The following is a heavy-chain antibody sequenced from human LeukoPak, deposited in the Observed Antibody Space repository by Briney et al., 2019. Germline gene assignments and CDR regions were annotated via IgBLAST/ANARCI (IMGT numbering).Heavy chain of an antibody. D-gene: IGHD2-15*01. Sequence: SETLSLTCAVYGGSFSGYYWSWIRQPPGKGLEWIGEINHSGSTNYNPSLKSRVTISVATSKNQFSLKLSSVTAADTAVYYCARVVGYCSGGSCYPLPYYYYGMDVWGKGTTVTVSS. V-gene: IGHV4-34*01. J-gene: IGHJ6*04. CDR2: INHSGST. CDR3: ARVVGYCSGGSCYPLPYYYYGMDV. CDR1: GGSFSGYY.